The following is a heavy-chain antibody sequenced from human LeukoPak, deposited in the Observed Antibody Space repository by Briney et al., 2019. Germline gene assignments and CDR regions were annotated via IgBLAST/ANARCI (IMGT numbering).Heavy chain of an antibody. J-gene: IGHJ3*02. CDR1: GYTLTELS. CDR3: ASAPIDRWELLTHAFDI. Sequence: GASVKVSCKVSGYTLTELSMHWVRQAPGKGLEWMGGFDPEDGETIYAQKFQGRVTMTEDTSTDTAYMELSSLRSEDTAVYYCASAPIDRWELLTHAFDIWGQGTMVTVSS. D-gene: IGHD1-26*01. CDR2: FDPEDGET. V-gene: IGHV1-24*01.